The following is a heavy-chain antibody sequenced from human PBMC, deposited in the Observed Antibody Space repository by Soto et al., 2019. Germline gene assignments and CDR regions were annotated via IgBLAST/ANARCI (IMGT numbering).Heavy chain of an antibody. Sequence: QVQLQESGPGLVKPSGTLSLTCAVSSGSISTSNWWSWVRQPPGKGLEWIGQIYHSGSTNYTPSLKSRVTISVDKSKNQVSLKLNSVTAAATAVYFCARGDQEISAGGTYSYCYMDVWGKGTTVTVSS. V-gene: IGHV4-4*02. CDR3: ARGDQEISAGGTYSYCYMDV. CDR2: IYHSGST. D-gene: IGHD6-13*01. J-gene: IGHJ6*03. CDR1: SGSISTSNW.